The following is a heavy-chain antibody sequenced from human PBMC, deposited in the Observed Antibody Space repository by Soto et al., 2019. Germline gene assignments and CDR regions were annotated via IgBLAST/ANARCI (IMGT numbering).Heavy chain of an antibody. CDR3: ASPNPSEYSSSSPGVRFDY. CDR1: GGSFRGYY. V-gene: IGHV4-34*01. CDR2: INHSGST. Sequence: SETLSLTCAVYGGSFRGYYWSWIRQPPGKGLEWIGEINHSGSTNYNPSLKSRVTISVDTSKNQFSLKLSSVTAADTAVYYCASPNPSEYSSSSPGVRFDYWGQGTPVTVSS. J-gene: IGHJ4*02. D-gene: IGHD6-6*01.